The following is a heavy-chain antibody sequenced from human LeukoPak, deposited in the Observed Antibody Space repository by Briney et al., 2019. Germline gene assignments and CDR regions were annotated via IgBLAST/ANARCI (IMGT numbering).Heavy chain of an antibody. D-gene: IGHD1-26*01. CDR3: ARGLEVRARVGYHYYMDV. J-gene: IGHJ6*03. CDR2: VYSENT. Sequence: WIRQPPGKGLEWIGAVYSENTYYNPSLKSRVSISVDTSKNQFSLTMSSVTAADTAVYFCARGLEVRARVGYHYYMDVWGKGTTVTVSS. V-gene: IGHV4-39*07.